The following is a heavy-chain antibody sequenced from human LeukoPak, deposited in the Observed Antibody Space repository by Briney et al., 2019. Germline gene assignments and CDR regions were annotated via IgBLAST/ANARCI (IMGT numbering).Heavy chain of an antibody. Sequence: ASVKVSCKASGYTFTSYAMNWVRQAPGQGLEWMGWINTNTGNPTYAQGFTGRFVFSLDTSVSTAYLQISSLKAEDTAVYYCAREFIAVAGTGSAFDIWGQGTMVTVSS. CDR2: INTNTGNP. CDR3: AREFIAVAGTGSAFDI. CDR1: GYTFTSYA. V-gene: IGHV7-4-1*02. D-gene: IGHD6-19*01. J-gene: IGHJ3*02.